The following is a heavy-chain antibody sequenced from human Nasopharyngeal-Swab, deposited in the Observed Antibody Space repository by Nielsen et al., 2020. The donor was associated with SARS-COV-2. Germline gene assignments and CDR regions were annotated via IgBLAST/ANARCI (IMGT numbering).Heavy chain of an antibody. CDR2: IYYSGNT. V-gene: IGHV4-59*01. Sequence: SETLSLTCTVSGGSISSYYWNWIRQPPGKGLEWIGFIYYSGNTNYNPSLKSRVTISVATSKDQFSLKLSSVTAADTAVYYCAREAPQTARDYSYYAMDVWGQGTTVTVS. J-gene: IGHJ6*02. D-gene: IGHD2-21*02. CDR3: AREAPQTARDYSYYAMDV. CDR1: GGSISSYY.